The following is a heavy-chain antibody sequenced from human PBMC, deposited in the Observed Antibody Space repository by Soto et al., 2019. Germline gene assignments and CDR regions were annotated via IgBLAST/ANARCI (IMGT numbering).Heavy chain of an antibody. V-gene: IGHV4-31*03. D-gene: IGHD6-13*01. Sequence: QVQLRESGPGLVKPSETLSLTCTVSGASISSAGYDWSWIRQHPGKGLEWIGHIYHTGRTYYSPSLNSRVTISVDTSKNQFSLNLSSVTAADTAVYYCARGSGLIAALGTHWGNWFDPWGQGTLVSVSS. CDR1: GASISSAGYD. CDR2: IYHTGRT. J-gene: IGHJ5*02. CDR3: ARGSGLIAALGTHWGNWFDP.